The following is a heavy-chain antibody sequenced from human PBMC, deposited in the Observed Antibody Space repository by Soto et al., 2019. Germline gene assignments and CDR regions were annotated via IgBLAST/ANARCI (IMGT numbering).Heavy chain of an antibody. CDR3: ARTGYSSSWYFQFWFDP. Sequence: SETLSLTCAVSGYSISSGYYWGWIRQPPGKGLEWIGSIYHSGSTYYNPSLKSRVTISVDTSKNQFSLKLSSVTAADTAVYYCARTGYSSSWYFQFWFDPWGQGTLVTVSS. V-gene: IGHV4-38-2*01. D-gene: IGHD6-13*01. CDR1: GYSISSGYY. CDR2: IYHSGST. J-gene: IGHJ5*02.